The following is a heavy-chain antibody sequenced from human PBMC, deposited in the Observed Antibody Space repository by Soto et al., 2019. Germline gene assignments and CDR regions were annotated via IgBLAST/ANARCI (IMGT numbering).Heavy chain of an antibody. V-gene: IGHV1-46*01. D-gene: IGHD5-12*01. CDR2: INPSCGST. Sequence: ASVKVCYKASGGTFSSYAISRVRQAPGQGLELMGIINPSCGSTSYAQKFQGRVTMTRDTSTSTVYMELSSLRSEDTAVYYCARDSNGYNYRDPYYFDYWGQGTLVTVSS. CDR1: GGTFSSYA. CDR3: ARDSNGYNYRDPYYFDY. J-gene: IGHJ4*02.